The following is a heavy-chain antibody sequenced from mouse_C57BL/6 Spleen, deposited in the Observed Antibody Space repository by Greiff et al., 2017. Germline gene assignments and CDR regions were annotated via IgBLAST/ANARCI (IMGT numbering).Heavy chain of an antibody. V-gene: IGHV2-5*01. Sequence: VQLVESGPGLVQPSQSLSITCTVSGFSLTSYGVHWVRQSPGKGLEWLGVIWRGGSTDYNAAFMSRLSITKDNSKSQVFFKMNSLQADDTAIYYCAKNSNWGGEDYFDYWGQGTTLTVSA. D-gene: IGHD4-1*01. CDR3: AKNSNWGGEDYFDY. CDR1: GFSLTSYG. CDR2: IWRGGST. J-gene: IGHJ2*01.